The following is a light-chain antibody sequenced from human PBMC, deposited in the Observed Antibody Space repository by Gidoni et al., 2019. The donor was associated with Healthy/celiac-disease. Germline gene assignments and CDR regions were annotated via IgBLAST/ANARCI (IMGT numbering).Light chain of an antibody. J-gene: IGKJ4*01. V-gene: IGKV3-20*01. CDR1: QSVSSSY. CDR3: QQYGSSPRVT. Sequence: EIVLTQSPGTLSLSPGEKATLSCRASQSVSSSYLALYQQKPGQAPRLLIHGASSRATGIPDRVSGSGSGTDFTLTISRLEPEDFAVYYCQQYGSSPRVTFGGGTKVEIK. CDR2: GAS.